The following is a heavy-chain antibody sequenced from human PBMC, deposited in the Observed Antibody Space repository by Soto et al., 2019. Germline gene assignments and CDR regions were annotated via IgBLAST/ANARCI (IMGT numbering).Heavy chain of an antibody. CDR2: ISSSGSTI. V-gene: IGHV3-11*01. CDR1: GFTFSDYY. J-gene: IGHJ6*03. Sequence: GVLRLSCAASGFTFSDYYMSWIRQAPGKGLEWVSYISSSGSTIYYADSVKGRFTISRDNAKNSLYLQMNSLRAEDTAVYYCAREGTIFGPYYMDVWGKGTTVTVSS. CDR3: AREGTIFGPYYMDV. D-gene: IGHD3-3*01.